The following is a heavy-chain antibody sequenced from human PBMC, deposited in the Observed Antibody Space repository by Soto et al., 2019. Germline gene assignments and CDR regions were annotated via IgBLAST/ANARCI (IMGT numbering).Heavy chain of an antibody. CDR3: QRYGY. CDR2: IYSGGTI. CDR1: GFTVTINY. Sequence: EVPVVESGGGLVQPGGSLRLSCAVSGFTVTINYMSWVRQAPGKGLEWVSVIYSGGTIYYADSVKVRFTISRDTSKNTLYLHVNCLRGYEPALYLCQRYGYWGQGTLATVSS. D-gene: IGHD4-17*01. J-gene: IGHJ4*02. V-gene: IGHV3-53*01.